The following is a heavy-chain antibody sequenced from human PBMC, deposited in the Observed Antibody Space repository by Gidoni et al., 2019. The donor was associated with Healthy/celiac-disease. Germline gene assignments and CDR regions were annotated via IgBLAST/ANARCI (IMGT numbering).Heavy chain of an antibody. J-gene: IGHJ6*02. Sequence: QVQLQQWGAGLLKPPETLSLTCAVHGGSFSGFYWSWIHQHTGKGLVWIGEINHSGCTTYIPSLKSRVTISVDTSKNQFSLKLSSVTAADTAVYYCARVLGYCSGGSCYGGYYGMDVWGQGTTVTVSS. CDR1: GGSFSGFY. D-gene: IGHD2-15*01. CDR2: INHSGCT. CDR3: ARVLGYCSGGSCYGGYYGMDV. V-gene: IGHV4-34*01.